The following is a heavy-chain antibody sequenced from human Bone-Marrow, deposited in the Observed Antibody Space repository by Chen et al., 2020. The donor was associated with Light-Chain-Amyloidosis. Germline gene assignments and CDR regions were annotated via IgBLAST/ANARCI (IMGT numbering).Heavy chain of an antibody. D-gene: IGHD6-6*01. J-gene: IGHJ4*02. Sequence: QVQLQQWGAGLLKPSETLSLTRAVYGGSFSGYYWSWIRQPPGKGLEWIGEINHSGSTNYNPSLKSRVTISVDTSKNQFSLKLSSVTAADTAVYYCARGLFRIAARFDYCGQGTLVTVSS. CDR1: GGSFSGYY. CDR3: ARGLFRIAARFDY. V-gene: IGHV4-34*01. CDR2: INHSGST.